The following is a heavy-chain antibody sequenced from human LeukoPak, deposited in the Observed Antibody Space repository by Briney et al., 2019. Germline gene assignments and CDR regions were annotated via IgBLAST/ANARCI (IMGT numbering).Heavy chain of an antibody. D-gene: IGHD3-9*01. V-gene: IGHV4-39*07. J-gene: IGHJ4*02. CDR3: ATQGAHYDRLVDDY. CDR1: GGSISSSSYY. Sequence: PSETLSLTCTVSGGSISSSSYYWGWIRQPPGKGLEWIGSIYYSGSTYYNPSLKSRVTISVDTSKNQFSLKLSSVTAADTAVYYCATQGAHYDRLVDDYWGQGTLVTVSS. CDR2: IYYSGST.